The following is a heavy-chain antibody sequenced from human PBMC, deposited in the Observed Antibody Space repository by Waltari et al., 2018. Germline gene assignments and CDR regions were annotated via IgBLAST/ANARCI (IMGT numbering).Heavy chain of an antibody. CDR3: AGVDLVGEGKGPETWFAP. CDR2: VYYSGIT. CDR1: GASLSSYF. Sequence: QVQLQESGPRLVKPSETLSLTCTVSGASLSSYFWSWIRQPPGKGLEWIGYVYYSGITTYTPPLKVQVIIPVARPNIRFSLRRNPRPAAAPAVYNVAGVDLVGEGKGPETWFAPWGRGTWSPSPQ. D-gene: IGHD3-16*01. J-gene: IGHJ5*02. V-gene: IGHV4-59*01.